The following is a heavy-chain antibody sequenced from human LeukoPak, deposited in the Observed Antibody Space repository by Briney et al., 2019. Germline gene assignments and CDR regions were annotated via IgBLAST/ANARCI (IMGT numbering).Heavy chain of an antibody. CDR2: IYTSGST. J-gene: IGHJ4*02. Sequence: PSETLSLTCTVSGGSISSYYWSWIRQPPGKGLEWIGYIYTSGSTNYNPSLKSRVTISVDTSKNQFSLKLSSVTAADTAVYYCARAEYSSGWYSGSLYYFDYWGQGTLVTVSS. V-gene: IGHV4-4*09. D-gene: IGHD6-19*01. CDR3: ARAEYSSGWYSGSLYYFDY. CDR1: GGSISSYY.